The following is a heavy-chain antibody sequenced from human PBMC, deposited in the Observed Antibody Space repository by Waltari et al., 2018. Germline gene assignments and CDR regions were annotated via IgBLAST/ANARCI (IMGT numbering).Heavy chain of an antibody. CDR2: IYYSGCT. J-gene: IGHJ4*02. CDR1: GGSISSSSYY. Sequence: QLQLQESGPGLVKPSETLSLTCTVSGGSISSSSYYWGWIPQPPGKGLEWIGSIYYSGCTYYNPSPKSRVTISVDTSKNQCSLKLSSVTAADTAVYYCASWGYSSGWHFDYWGQGTLVTVSS. V-gene: IGHV4-39*01. CDR3: ASWGYSSGWHFDY. D-gene: IGHD6-19*01.